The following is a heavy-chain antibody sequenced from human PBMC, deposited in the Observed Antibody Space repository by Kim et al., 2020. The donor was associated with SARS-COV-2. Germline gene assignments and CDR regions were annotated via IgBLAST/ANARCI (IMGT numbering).Heavy chain of an antibody. Sequence: GGSLRLSCAASGFTFSSYEMNWVRQAPGKGLEWVSYISSSGSTIYYADSVKGRFTISRDNAKNSLYLQMNSLRAEDTAVYYCARDNKLGPHYGMDVWGQGTTVTVSS. J-gene: IGHJ6*02. D-gene: IGHD7-27*01. CDR3: ARDNKLGPHYGMDV. CDR1: GFTFSSYE. CDR2: ISSSGSTI. V-gene: IGHV3-48*03.